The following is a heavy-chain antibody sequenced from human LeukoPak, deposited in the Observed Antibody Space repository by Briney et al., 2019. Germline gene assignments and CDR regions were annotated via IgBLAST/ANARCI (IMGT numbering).Heavy chain of an antibody. CDR3: ARDAAYYYGSGSYRNGNDY. Sequence: PSETLSLTCTVSGGSINSYYWSWIRQPAGKGLEWIGRIYTTGSTNYNPSLKSRVTMSVDTSKNQFSLKLSSVTAADTAVYYCARDAAYYYGSGSYRNGNDYWGQGSLVTVSS. D-gene: IGHD3-10*01. CDR2: IYTTGST. J-gene: IGHJ4*02. CDR1: GGSINSYY. V-gene: IGHV4-4*07.